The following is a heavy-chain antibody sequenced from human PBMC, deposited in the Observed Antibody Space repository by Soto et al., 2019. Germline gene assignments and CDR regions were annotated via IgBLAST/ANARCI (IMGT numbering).Heavy chain of an antibody. CDR3: ARGVYDFWSGHPKGLDY. D-gene: IGHD3-3*01. J-gene: IGHJ4*02. CDR2: IRSKANSYAT. Sequence: GSLRLSCAASGFTFSGSAMHWVRQASGKGLEWVGRIRSKANSYATAYAVSVKGKFTISRDDSRNTAYLQMNSLKTEDTAVYYCARGVYDFWSGHPKGLDYWGQGTVVTVPQ. V-gene: IGHV3-73*01. CDR1: GFTFSGSA.